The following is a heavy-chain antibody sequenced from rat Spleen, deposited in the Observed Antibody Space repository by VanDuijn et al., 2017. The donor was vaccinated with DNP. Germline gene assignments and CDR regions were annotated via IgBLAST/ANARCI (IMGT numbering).Heavy chain of an antibody. CDR3: SREGLRASDY. Sequence: EVKLVESGGGLVQPGRSLKLSCAAAGFNFNDYWMGWVRPAPGKGLEWIGELDEDSGTINYTPSLKDKFTISRDNAQNTLYLQMSKLGSEDSAIYYCSREGLRASDYWGQGVLVTVSS. D-gene: IGHD4-1*01. CDR2: LDEDSGTI. CDR1: GFNFNDYW. J-gene: IGHJ2*01. V-gene: IGHV4-2*01.